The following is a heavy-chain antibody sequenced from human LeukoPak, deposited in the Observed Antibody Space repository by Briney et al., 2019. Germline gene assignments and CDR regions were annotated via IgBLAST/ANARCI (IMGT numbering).Heavy chain of an antibody. CDR2: ISYDGSNK. CDR3: ARGSGGRTIWVVVPAAQSSNCYYYGMDV. CDR1: GFTFSSYA. V-gene: IGHV3-30-3*01. J-gene: IGHJ6*02. D-gene: IGHD2-2*01. Sequence: GGSLRLSCAASGFTFSSYAMHWVRQAPGKGLEWVAVISYDGSNKYYADSVKGRFTISRDNSKNTLYLQMNSLRAEDTAVYYCARGSGGRTIWVVVPAAQSSNCYYYGMDVWGQGTTVTVSS.